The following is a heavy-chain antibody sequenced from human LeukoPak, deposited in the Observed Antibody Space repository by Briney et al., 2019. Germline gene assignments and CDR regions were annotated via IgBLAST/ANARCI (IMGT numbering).Heavy chain of an antibody. CDR2: IAWNGGRA. Sequence: PGGSLRHSCAASGFTFDDFAMHWVRQVPGKGLEWVSGIAWNGGRAAFADSVKGRFNISRDNDKNSLYLQMNSLRAEDTALYYCAKDRGTVLRGGSWRMDVWGQGTTVTVSS. CDR1: GFTFDDFA. V-gene: IGHV3-9*01. J-gene: IGHJ6*02. CDR3: AKDRGTVLRGGSWRMDV. D-gene: IGHD3-10*01.